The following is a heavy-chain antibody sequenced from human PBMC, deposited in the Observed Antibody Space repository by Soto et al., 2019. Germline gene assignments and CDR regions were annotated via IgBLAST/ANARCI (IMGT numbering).Heavy chain of an antibody. CDR1: GFSFSSYG. D-gene: IGHD5-12*01. Sequence: PGGSLRLSCAASGFSFSSYGMHWVRQAPGKGLEWVAVISFDEINKFYADSVKGRFTVSRDISKNTLYLQMNSVRIEDTAVYYCAKDYAVPVAPGMIANWFDPWGQGT. J-gene: IGHJ5*02. CDR3: AKDYAVPVAPGMIANWFDP. V-gene: IGHV3-30*18. CDR2: ISFDEINK.